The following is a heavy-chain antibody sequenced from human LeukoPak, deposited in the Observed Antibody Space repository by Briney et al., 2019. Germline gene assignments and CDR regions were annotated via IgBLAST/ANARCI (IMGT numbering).Heavy chain of an antibody. V-gene: IGHV4-61*01. CDR2: IYYSGST. Sequence: SETLSLTCTVSGGSVSSGSYYWSWIRQPPGKGLEWIGYIYYSGSTNYNPSLKSRVTISVDTSKNQFSLKLSSVTAADTAVYYCARDTNRGYSYGYSSDRYCSGGSCFGMDVWGQGTTVTVSS. J-gene: IGHJ6*02. CDR3: ARDTNRGYSYGYSSDRYCSGGSCFGMDV. CDR1: GGSVSSGSYY. D-gene: IGHD2-15*01.